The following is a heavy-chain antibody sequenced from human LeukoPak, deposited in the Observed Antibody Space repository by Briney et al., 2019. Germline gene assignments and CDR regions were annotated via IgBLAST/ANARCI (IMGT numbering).Heavy chain of an antibody. CDR2: ITGAGAP. CDR3: ARDPNGDYLGAFEF. Sequence: GGSLRLSCLASGFTLSKYAVMWVRQAPGRRLEWVSAITGAGAPRCADSVKGRFTISRDNSKNTLYLQMNSLRVEDTAQYFCARDPNGDYLGAFEFWGRGTVVTVSS. CDR1: GFTLSKYA. J-gene: IGHJ3*01. V-gene: IGHV3-23*01. D-gene: IGHD2-21*02.